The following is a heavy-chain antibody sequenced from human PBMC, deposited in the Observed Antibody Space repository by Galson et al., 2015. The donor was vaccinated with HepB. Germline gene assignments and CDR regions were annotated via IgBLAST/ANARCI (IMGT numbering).Heavy chain of an antibody. D-gene: IGHD6-19*01. V-gene: IGHV5-10-1*01. Sequence: QSGAEVKKPGESLRISCKGSGYSFTSYWISWVRQMPGKGLEWMGRIDPSDSYTNYSPSFQGHVTISADKSISTAYLQWSSLKASDTAMYYCARRWTASSGWYAEAFDIWGQGTMVTVSS. CDR2: IDPSDSYT. CDR3: ARRWTASSGWYAEAFDI. CDR1: GYSFTSYW. J-gene: IGHJ3*02.